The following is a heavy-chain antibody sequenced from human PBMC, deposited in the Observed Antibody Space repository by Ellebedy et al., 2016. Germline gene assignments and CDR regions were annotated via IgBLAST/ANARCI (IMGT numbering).Heavy chain of an antibody. CDR3: ARVFGRYSFDGSAFWNFDD. V-gene: IGHV1-18*01. Sequence: KISXAASGFAFSNFFMTWVRQAPGQGLEWMGWISTYNGETNYAQKLQGRVTMTTDTSSSTAYMELRSLRSDDTAVYYCARVFGRYSFDGSAFWNFDDWGQGTLVTVSS. J-gene: IGHJ4*02. CDR2: ISTYNGET. CDR1: GFAFSNFF. D-gene: IGHD3-3*01.